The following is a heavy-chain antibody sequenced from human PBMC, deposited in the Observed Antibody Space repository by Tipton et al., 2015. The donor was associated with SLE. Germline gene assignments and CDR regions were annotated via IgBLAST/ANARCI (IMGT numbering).Heavy chain of an antibody. CDR1: GGSFSGYY. Sequence: LRLSCAVYGGSFSGYYWSWIRQPPGKGLEWIGEINHSGSTNYNPSLKSRVTISIDTSKNQFSLKLSSVTAADTAVYYCAREAIQLLYYFDYWGQGTLVTVSS. CDR2: INHSGST. J-gene: IGHJ4*02. CDR3: AREAIQLLYYFDY. V-gene: IGHV4-34*01. D-gene: IGHD5-18*01.